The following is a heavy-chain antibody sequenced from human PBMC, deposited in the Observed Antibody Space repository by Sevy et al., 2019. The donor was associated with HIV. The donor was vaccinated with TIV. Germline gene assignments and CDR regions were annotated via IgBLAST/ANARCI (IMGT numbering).Heavy chain of an antibody. V-gene: IGHV3-23*01. J-gene: IGHJ4*02. CDR1: GFAFYDYS. CDR3: AREGCTRPHDY. Sequence: GGSLRLSCAASGFAFYDYSMSWIRQAPGKGLEWVATLSFGCGKINYADSVKGRFTIYRDNSKNSFYLQMDNLGVEDTALYYCAREGCTRPHDYWGQGTRVTVSS. CDR2: LSFGCGKI. D-gene: IGHD2-8*01.